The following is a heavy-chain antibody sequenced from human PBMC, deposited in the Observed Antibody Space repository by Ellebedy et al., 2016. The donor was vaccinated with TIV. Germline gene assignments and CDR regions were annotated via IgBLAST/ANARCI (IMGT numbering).Heavy chain of an antibody. D-gene: IGHD1-26*01. J-gene: IGHJ3*02. CDR3: ARRGNYLGDAFDI. CDR2: IVGVGSTT. V-gene: IGHV3-48*02. Sequence: GESLKIPXVASGFTFSTYSMNWVRQAPGKGLERISYIVGVGSTTYYADSLKGRFTISRDNDKNSLYLQMNSLRDEDTAVYYCARRGNYLGDAFDIWGQGAMVIVSS. CDR1: GFTFSTYS.